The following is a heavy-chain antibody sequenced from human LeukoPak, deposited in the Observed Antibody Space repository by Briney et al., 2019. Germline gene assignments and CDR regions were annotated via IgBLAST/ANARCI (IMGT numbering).Heavy chain of an antibody. CDR1: GGTFSSYA. CDR3: ARYPPCCSGTSPNYYGMAV. Sequence: GASVKVSCKASGGTFSSYAISWVRQAPGQGLEWMGRIIPILGIANYAQKSQGRVTITADKSTSTAYMELSSLRSEDTAVYYCARYPPCCSGTSPNYYGMAVGAQGPRFTAS. D-gene: IGHD2-2*01. J-gene: IGHJ6*02. V-gene: IGHV1-69*04. CDR2: IIPILGIA.